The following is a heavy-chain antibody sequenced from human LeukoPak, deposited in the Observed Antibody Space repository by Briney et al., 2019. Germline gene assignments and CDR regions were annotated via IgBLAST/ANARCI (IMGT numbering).Heavy chain of an antibody. J-gene: IGHJ4*02. D-gene: IGHD6-19*01. CDR2: ISSSGSTI. Sequence: GGSLRLSCAASGFTFSSYKMNWVRQAPGKGLEWVSYISSSGSTIYYADSVKGRFTISRDNAKNSLYLQMNSLRAEDTAVYYCARVPIAVAPFDYWGQGTLVTVSS. CDR1: GFTFSSYK. CDR3: ARVPIAVAPFDY. V-gene: IGHV3-48*03.